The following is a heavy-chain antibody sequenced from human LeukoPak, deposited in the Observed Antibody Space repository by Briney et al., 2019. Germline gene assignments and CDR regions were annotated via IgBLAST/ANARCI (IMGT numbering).Heavy chain of an antibody. Sequence: SETLSLTCTVSGGSLSSSSYYWGWLRQPPGKGLEWIGSIYYSGSTYYNPSLKSRVTISVDTSKNQFSLKLSSVTAADTAVYYCARHVVLWFGYWGQGTLVTVSS. V-gene: IGHV4-39*01. CDR3: ARHVVLWFGY. CDR2: IYYSGST. D-gene: IGHD3-10*01. CDR1: GGSLSSSSYY. J-gene: IGHJ4*02.